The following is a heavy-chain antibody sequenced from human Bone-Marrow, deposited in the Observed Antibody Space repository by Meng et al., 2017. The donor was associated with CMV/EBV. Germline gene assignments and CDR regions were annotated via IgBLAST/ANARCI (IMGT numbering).Heavy chain of an antibody. CDR3: AKDCSGSSSSWYLTPYYYSGLDV. CDR1: GFTFSSYA. D-gene: IGHD6-13*01. J-gene: IGHJ6*02. V-gene: IGHV3-30*04. Sequence: GGSLRLSCAASGFTFSSYAMHWVRQAPGKGLEWVAVISYDGSNKYYADSVKGRFTISRDNSKNTLYLQMNSLRAEDTAVYYCAKDCSGSSSSWYLTPYYYSGLDVWGQGTTVTVSS. CDR2: ISYDGSNK.